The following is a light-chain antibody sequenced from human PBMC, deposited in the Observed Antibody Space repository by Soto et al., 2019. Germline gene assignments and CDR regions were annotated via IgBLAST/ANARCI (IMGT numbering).Light chain of an antibody. J-gene: IGLJ1*01. CDR3: CSFTTSSTYV. CDR1: SCDVGSYNR. CDR2: EVS. V-gene: IGLV2-14*01. Sequence: QSVLTQPASVSGSPGQSITISCTGTSCDVGSYNRVSWYQQHPGEAPKLVIYEVSNRPSGVSNRFSGSKSGNTASLTISGLQAEDEADYYCCSFTTSSTYVFGSGTKVTVL.